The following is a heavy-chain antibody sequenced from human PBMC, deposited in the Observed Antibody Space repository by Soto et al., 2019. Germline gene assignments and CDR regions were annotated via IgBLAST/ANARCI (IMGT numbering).Heavy chain of an antibody. D-gene: IGHD4-17*01. Sequence: QVQLQESGPGLVKPSQTLSLTCTVSGGSISSGGYYWSWIRQHPGKGLEWIGYIYYSGSTYSNPSLKSRVTISVDTSKNQFSLKLSSVTAADTAVYYCARDRGTVTTRVYYYYYGMDVWGQGTTVTVSS. V-gene: IGHV4-31*03. CDR3: ARDRGTVTTRVYYYYYGMDV. J-gene: IGHJ6*02. CDR2: IYYSGST. CDR1: GGSISSGGYY.